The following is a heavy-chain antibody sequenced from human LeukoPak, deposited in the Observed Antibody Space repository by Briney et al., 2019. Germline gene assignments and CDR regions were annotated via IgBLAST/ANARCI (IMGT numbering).Heavy chain of an antibody. Sequence: ETLSLTCTVSGGSISSYYWSWIRQPPGKGLEWIGYIYTSGSTNYNPSLKSRVTISVDTSKNQFSLKLSSVTAADTAVYYCARHWTTHFDYWGQGTLVTVSS. CDR3: ARHWTTHFDY. CDR1: GGSISSYY. J-gene: IGHJ4*02. D-gene: IGHD1-1*01. V-gene: IGHV4-4*09. CDR2: IYTSGST.